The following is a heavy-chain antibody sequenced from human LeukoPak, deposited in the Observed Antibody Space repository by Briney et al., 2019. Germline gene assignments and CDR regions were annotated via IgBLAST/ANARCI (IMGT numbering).Heavy chain of an antibody. Sequence: GGSLRLSCAASGFTFSSYGMHWVRQAPGKGLEWVAVISYDGSNKYYADSVKGRFTISRDNSKNTLYLQMNSLRAEDTAVYYCARDGGVVPAAMLGYYYYGMDVWGQGTTVTVSS. CDR3: ARDGGVVPAAMLGYYYYGMDV. V-gene: IGHV3-30*03. J-gene: IGHJ6*02. CDR1: GFTFSSYG. D-gene: IGHD2-2*01. CDR2: ISYDGSNK.